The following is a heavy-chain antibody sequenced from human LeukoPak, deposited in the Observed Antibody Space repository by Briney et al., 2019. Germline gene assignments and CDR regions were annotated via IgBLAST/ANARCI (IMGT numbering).Heavy chain of an antibody. V-gene: IGHV3-7*04. Sequence: GGSLRLSCAASGFTFSNYWMTWVRQAPGKGLEWVASIKQDGSDKYYVDSVKGRFTISRDDAGNSLYLQMNSLRAEDTAVYYCARDDYNRLWGQGTLVTVSS. CDR3: ARDDYNRL. J-gene: IGHJ4*02. D-gene: IGHD1-14*01. CDR2: IKQDGSDK. CDR1: GFTFSNYW.